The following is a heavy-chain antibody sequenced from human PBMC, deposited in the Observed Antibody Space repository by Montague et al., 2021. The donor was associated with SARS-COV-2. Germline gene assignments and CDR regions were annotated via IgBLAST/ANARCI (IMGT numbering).Heavy chain of an antibody. CDR2: ISYDGSNK. V-gene: IGHV3-30*04. J-gene: IGHJ4*02. CDR3: AMELVGAIDY. CDR1: GFTFSSYA. D-gene: IGHD1-26*01. Sequence: SLRLSCAASGFTFSSYAMHWVRQAPGKGLVWVAFISYDGSNKYYADSVKGRFTISRDNSKNTLYLQMNSLRAEDTAVYYCAMELVGAIDYWGQGTLVTVSS.